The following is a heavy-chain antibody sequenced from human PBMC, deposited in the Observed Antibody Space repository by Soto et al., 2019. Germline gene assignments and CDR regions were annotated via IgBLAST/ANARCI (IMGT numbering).Heavy chain of an antibody. Sequence: QLPFKESGPTLVKPTQTLTLTGTFSGFSLSTSGVGVGWIRQPPGKALEWLALIYWDDDKRYSPSLKSRLTSTKDNTKDQVVLTMTNMDPVDTATYYCAHLGRVAVAGTVFENWGQGTLVTVSA. CDR1: GFSLSTSGVG. J-gene: IGHJ4*02. CDR2: IYWDDDK. D-gene: IGHD6-19*01. V-gene: IGHV2-5*02. CDR3: AHLGRVAVAGTVFEN.